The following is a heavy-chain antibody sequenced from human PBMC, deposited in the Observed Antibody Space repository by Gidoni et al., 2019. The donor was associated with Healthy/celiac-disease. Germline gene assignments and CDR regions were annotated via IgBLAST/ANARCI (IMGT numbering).Heavy chain of an antibody. D-gene: IGHD3-10*01. CDR3: ARDLVEGTAMVRGYYYYYGMDV. Sequence: QVQLVESGGGVVQPGRSLRLSCAASGFTFSSYGMHWVRQAPGKGLEWVAVIWYDGSNKYYADSVKGRFTISRDNSKNTLYLQMNSLRAEDTAVYYCARDLVEGTAMVRGYYYYYGMDVWGQGTTVTVSS. CDR2: IWYDGSNK. CDR1: GFTFSSYG. J-gene: IGHJ6*02. V-gene: IGHV3-33*01.